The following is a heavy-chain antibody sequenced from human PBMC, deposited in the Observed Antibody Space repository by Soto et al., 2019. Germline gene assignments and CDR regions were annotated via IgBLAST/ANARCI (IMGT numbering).Heavy chain of an antibody. Sequence: QITLKESGPTLVKPTQTLTLTCTFSGFSLRTRGVGVGWIRQPPGKALEWLARIYWDDDKRYSPSLKSRLTITKDTVKDQVVLRMTTAGPGDSGTYFCARSGDYYDSSGYINYWGQGTLVTVSS. V-gene: IGHV2-5*02. D-gene: IGHD3-22*01. J-gene: IGHJ4*02. CDR1: GFSLRTRGVG. CDR3: ARSGDYYDSSGYINY. CDR2: IYWDDDK.